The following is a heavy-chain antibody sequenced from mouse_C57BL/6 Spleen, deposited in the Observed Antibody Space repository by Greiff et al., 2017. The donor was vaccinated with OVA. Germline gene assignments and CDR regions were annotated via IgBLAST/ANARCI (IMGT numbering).Heavy chain of an antibody. CDR3: TRGGGLLRFAY. Sequence: QVQLQQSGAELVRPGASVTLSCKASGYTFTDYEMHWVKQTPVHGLEWIGAIDPETGGTAYNQKFKGKAILTADKSSRTAYMELRSLTSEDSAVYYCTRGGGLLRFAYWGQGTLVTVSA. D-gene: IGHD1-1*01. CDR2: IDPETGGT. J-gene: IGHJ3*01. V-gene: IGHV1-15*01. CDR1: GYTFTDYE.